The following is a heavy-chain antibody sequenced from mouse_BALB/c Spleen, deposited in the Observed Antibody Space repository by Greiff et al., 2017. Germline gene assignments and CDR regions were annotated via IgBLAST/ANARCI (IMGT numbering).Heavy chain of an antibody. D-gene: IGHD2-4*01. CDR1: GYSITSGYY. CDR2: ISYDGSN. J-gene: IGHJ2*01. Sequence: EVQLQESGPGLVKPSQSLSLTCSVTGYSITSGYYWNWIRQFPGNKLEWMGYISYDGSNNYNPSLKNRISITRDTSKNQFFLKLNSVTTEDTATYYCARGVYDYDEGLDYWGQGTTLTVSS. CDR3: ARGVYDYDEGLDY. V-gene: IGHV3-6*02.